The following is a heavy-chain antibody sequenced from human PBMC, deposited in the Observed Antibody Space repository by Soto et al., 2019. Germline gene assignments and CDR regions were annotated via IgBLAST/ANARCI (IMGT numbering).Heavy chain of an antibody. J-gene: IGHJ6*02. CDR1: GFTFDAYA. D-gene: IGHD6-13*01. V-gene: IGHV3-9*01. CDR2: ISWNSGSI. CDR3: AKAAGVYYYYYGMDV. Sequence: EVQLVESGGGLVQPGRSLRLSCAASGFTFDAYAMHWVRQAPGKGLEWVSGISWNSGSIGYADSVKGRFTIPRDNAKHSLYLQMNSLRAEDTALYYCAKAAGVYYYYYGMDVWGQGTTVTVSS.